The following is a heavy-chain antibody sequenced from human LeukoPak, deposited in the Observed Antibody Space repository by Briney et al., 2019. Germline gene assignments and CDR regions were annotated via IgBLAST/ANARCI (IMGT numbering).Heavy chain of an antibody. J-gene: IGHJ6*02. CDR3: ARGAGYYYYYGMDV. CDR1: GFTFSSYA. Sequence: HPGGSLRLSCAASGFTFSSYAMHWVRQAPGKGLEWVAVISYDGSNKYYADSVKGRFTISRDNSKNTLYLQMNSLRAEDTAVYYCARGAGYYYYYGMDVWGQGPRSPSP. D-gene: IGHD3-10*01. CDR2: ISYDGSNK. V-gene: IGHV3-30-3*01.